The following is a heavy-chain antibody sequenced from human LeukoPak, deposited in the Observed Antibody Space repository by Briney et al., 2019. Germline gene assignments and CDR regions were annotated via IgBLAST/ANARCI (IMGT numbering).Heavy chain of an antibody. V-gene: IGHV4-39*01. CDR1: GGSISSSSYY. CDR3: ARRSTSLKPAQHNWFDP. J-gene: IGHJ5*02. CDR2: IYYSGST. Sequence: WETLSLTGTVSGGSISSSSYYWGWIRQPPGKGLEWIWSIYYSGSTYYNPSLKSRVTISVDTSKNPFSLKLSSVTAADTAVYYCARRSTSLKPAQHNWFDPWGQGTLVTVSS. D-gene: IGHD2-2*01.